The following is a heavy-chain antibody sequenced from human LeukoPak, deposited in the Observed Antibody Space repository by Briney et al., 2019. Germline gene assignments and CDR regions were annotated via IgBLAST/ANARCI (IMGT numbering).Heavy chain of an antibody. V-gene: IGHV3-53*01. CDR2: IYSAGHT. CDR3: ASGYSRYLQGYYYFDY. CDR1: RFIISSNY. J-gene: IGHJ4*02. Sequence: GGSLRLSCAASRFIISSNYMSWVRQAPGKGLEWVSVIYSAGHTYYADSVKGRFTVSRDDSKNTLFLQMNDLRAEDTAEYYCASGYSRYLQGYYYFDYWGQGTLVTVSS. D-gene: IGHD5-12*01.